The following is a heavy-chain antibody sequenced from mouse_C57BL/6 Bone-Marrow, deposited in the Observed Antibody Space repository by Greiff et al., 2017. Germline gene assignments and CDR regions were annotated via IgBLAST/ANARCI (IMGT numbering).Heavy chain of an antibody. D-gene: IGHD1-1*01. CDR2: IDPENGDT. CDR1: GFNIKDDY. J-gene: IGHJ2*01. CDR3: TSFYYGSSYFDY. V-gene: IGHV14-4*01. Sequence: EVQLQQSGAELVRPGASVKLSCTASGFNIKDDYMHWVKQRPERGLAWIGWIDPENGDTEYASKFQGKATITADPSSKTAYLKLSSLTSEDTAVYYCTSFYYGSSYFDYWGQGTTLTVSS.